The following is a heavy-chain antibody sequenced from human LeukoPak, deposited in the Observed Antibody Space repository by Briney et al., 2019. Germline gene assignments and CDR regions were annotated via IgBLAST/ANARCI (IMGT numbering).Heavy chain of an antibody. CDR1: GYTFTGYY. CDR3: ASRDANWNDGCFDY. CDR2: INPNSGGT. D-gene: IGHD1-1*01. J-gene: IGHJ4*02. V-gene: IGHV1-2*02. Sequence: ASVKVSCKASGYTFTGYYMHWVRQATGQGLEWMGWINPNSGGTNYAQKFQGRVTMTRDTSISTAYMELSRLRSDDTAVYYCASRDANWNDGCFDYWGQGTLVTVSS.